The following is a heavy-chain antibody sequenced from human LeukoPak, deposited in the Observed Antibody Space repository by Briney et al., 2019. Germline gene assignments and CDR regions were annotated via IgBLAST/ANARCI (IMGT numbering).Heavy chain of an antibody. CDR3: ARCMVMYSSSSFYGMDV. CDR1: GFTFSSYA. CDR2: IGASGIST. Sequence: GGSLRLSCAASGFTFSSYAMSWVRQAPGKGLEWVSGIGASGISTYYADSVKGRFTISRDNSKNALYLQMNSLRAEDTAVYYCARCMVMYSSSSFYGMDVRGQGTTVTVSS. D-gene: IGHD6-13*01. J-gene: IGHJ6*02. V-gene: IGHV3-23*01.